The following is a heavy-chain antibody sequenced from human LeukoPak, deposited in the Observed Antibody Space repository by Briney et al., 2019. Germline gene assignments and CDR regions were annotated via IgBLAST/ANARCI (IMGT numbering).Heavy chain of an antibody. Sequence: GASVKVSCKASGYTFTSYGVGWVRQAPGQGLEWMGWISAYNGNTNYAQKLQGRVTMTTDTSTSTAYMELRSLRSDDTAVYYCARAPYYYYDSSGYYYFDYWGQGTLVTVSS. CDR3: ARAPYYYYDSSGYYYFDY. J-gene: IGHJ4*02. CDR1: GYTFTSYG. CDR2: ISAYNGNT. V-gene: IGHV1-18*01. D-gene: IGHD3-22*01.